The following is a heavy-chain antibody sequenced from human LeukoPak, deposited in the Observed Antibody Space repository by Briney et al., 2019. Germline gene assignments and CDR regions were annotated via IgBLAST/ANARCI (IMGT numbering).Heavy chain of an antibody. CDR1: GGSISSSAYY. CDR2: IYYSGFT. CDR3: ARWGSGWYFDY. D-gene: IGHD6-19*01. Sequence: SETLSLTCTVSGGSISSSAYYWGWIRQPPGKTLEWIGTIYYSGFTYYNPSLKSRVTMSVDTSKNQFSLKLTSVTAADTAVYHCARWGSGWYFDYWGQGTLVTVSS. V-gene: IGHV4-39*01. J-gene: IGHJ4*02.